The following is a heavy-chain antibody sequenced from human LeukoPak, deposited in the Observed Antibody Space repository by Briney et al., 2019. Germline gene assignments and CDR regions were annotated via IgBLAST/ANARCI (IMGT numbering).Heavy chain of an antibody. CDR3: ARQGSCDGPSCYSGWFDP. D-gene: IGHD2-21*01. Sequence: NSSETLSLTCTVSGGSISSYYWSWIRQPAGKGLEWVGRIYPSGSTNYNPSLKSRVTMSVDTSKNQFSLKLSSVTAADTAVYYCARQGSCDGPSCYSGWFDPWGPGTLAIVSS. CDR1: GGSISSYY. V-gene: IGHV4-4*07. J-gene: IGHJ5*02. CDR2: IYPSGST.